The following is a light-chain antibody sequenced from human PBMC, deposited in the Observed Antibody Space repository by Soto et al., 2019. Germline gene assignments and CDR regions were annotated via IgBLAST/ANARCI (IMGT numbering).Light chain of an antibody. CDR1: SSDVGGYNY. CDR3: SSYTSSSTWV. J-gene: IGLJ3*02. CDR2: EVS. Sequence: QSALTQPASVSGSPGQSITISCTGTSSDVGGYNYVSCYQQHPGKAPKLMIYEVSNRPSGVSNRFSGSKSGNTASLTISGLQAEDEADYYCSSYTSSSTWVFGGGTKVTVL. V-gene: IGLV2-14*01.